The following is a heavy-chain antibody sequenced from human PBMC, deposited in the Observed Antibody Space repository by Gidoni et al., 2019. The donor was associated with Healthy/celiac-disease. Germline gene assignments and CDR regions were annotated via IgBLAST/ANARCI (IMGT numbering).Heavy chain of an antibody. V-gene: IGHV3-73*02. CDR1: GFTFSGSA. Sequence: EVQLVESGGGLVQPGGSLKLSCAASGFTFSGSAMHWVRQASGKGLEWVGRIRSKANSYATAYAASVKGRFTISRDDSKNTAYLQMNSLKTEDTAVYYCTRLQRTVTGNWFDPWGQGTLVTVSS. CDR2: IRSKANSYAT. J-gene: IGHJ5*02. D-gene: IGHD4-17*01. CDR3: TRLQRTVTGNWFDP.